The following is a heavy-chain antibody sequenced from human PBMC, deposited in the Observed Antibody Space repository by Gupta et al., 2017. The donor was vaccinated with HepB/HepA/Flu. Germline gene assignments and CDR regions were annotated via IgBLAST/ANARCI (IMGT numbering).Heavy chain of an antibody. CDR3: ARIVVVPAGDHDAFDI. CDR1: GGTFSSYS. V-gene: IGHV1-69*01. J-gene: IGHJ3*02. CDR2: IIPIFGTA. D-gene: IGHD2-2*01. Sequence: QVQLVQSGAEVKKPGSSVKVSCKASGGTFSSYSISWVRQAPGQGLEWMGGIIPIFGTANYAQKFQGGVTITADESTSTAYMELSSLRSEDTAVYYCARIVVVPAGDHDAFDIWGQGTMVTVSS.